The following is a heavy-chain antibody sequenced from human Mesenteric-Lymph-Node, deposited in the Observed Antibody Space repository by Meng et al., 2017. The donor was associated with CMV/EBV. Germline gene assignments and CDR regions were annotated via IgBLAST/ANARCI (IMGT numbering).Heavy chain of an antibody. Sequence: GESLKISCAASGFTFSSYWMHWVRQAPGKGLEWVSGINWNGGSTGYADSVKGRFSISRDNAKNTLYLQMNSLRAEDTALYYCARLLRFLEWSPIDYWGQGTLVTVSS. CDR2: INWNGGST. D-gene: IGHD3-3*01. J-gene: IGHJ4*02. CDR3: ARLLRFLEWSPIDY. CDR1: GFTFSSYW. V-gene: IGHV3-20*04.